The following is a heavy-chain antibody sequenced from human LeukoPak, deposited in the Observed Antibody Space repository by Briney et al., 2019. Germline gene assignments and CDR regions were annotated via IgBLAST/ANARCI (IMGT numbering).Heavy chain of an antibody. J-gene: IGHJ4*02. V-gene: IGHV1-69*04. D-gene: IGHD3-10*01. Sequence: GASVKVSCKASGGTFISYAISWVRQAPGQGLEWMGRIIPILGIANYAQKFQGRVTTTEDTSTDTAYMELSSLRSEDTAVYYCATDLQGFGNFDYWGQGTLVTVSS. CDR3: ATDLQGFGNFDY. CDR2: IIPILGIA. CDR1: GGTFISYA.